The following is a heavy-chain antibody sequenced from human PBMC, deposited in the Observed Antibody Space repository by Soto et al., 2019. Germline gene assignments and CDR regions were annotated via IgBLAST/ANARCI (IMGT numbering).Heavy chain of an antibody. CDR2: INHSGST. V-gene: IGHV4-34*01. D-gene: IGHD7-27*01. J-gene: IGHJ4*02. Sequence: QVQLQQWGAGLLKPSETLSLTCAVYGGSFSGYYWSWIRQPPGKGLEWFGEINHSGSTNYNPSLKSRVTISVDTSKNQFSLKLSSVTAADTAVYYCARGWGRIFDYWGQGTLVTVSS. CDR3: ARGWGRIFDY. CDR1: GGSFSGYY.